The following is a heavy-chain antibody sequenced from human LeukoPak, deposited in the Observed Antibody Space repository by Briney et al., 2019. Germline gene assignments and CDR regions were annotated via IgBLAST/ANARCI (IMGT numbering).Heavy chain of an antibody. CDR3: VSSSGQQLIPYDY. CDR2: IYGGGAA. J-gene: IGHJ4*02. V-gene: IGHV3-66*02. Sequence: GGSLRLSCEASGINVSTNYMTWIRQAPGKGLEWVSLIYGGGAAYYAESVRGRFIISRDNSKNTLFLQMNSLRAEDTAVYYCVSSSGQQLIPYDYWGQGTHVAVSS. D-gene: IGHD6-13*01. CDR1: GINVSTNY.